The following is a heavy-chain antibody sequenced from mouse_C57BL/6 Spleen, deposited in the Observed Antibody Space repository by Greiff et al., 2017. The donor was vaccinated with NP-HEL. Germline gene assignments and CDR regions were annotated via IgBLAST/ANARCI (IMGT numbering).Heavy chain of an antibody. CDR1: GYTFTDYY. CDR2: INPYNGGT. J-gene: IGHJ3*01. D-gene: IGHD2-5*01. V-gene: IGHV1-19*01. CDR3: AREDYSKGAWFAY. Sequence: EVQLQQSGPVLVKPGASVKMSCKASGYTFTDYYMNWVKQSHGKSLEWIGVINPYNGGTSYNQKFKGKATLTVDKSSSTAYMELNSLTSEDSAVYYCAREDYSKGAWFAYWGQGTLVTVSA.